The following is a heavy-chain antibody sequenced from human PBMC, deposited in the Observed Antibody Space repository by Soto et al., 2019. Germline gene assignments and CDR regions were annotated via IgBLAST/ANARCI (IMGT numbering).Heavy chain of an antibody. V-gene: IGHV4-39*01. CDR1: GGSISSSSYY. CDR2: IYYSGST. Sequence: SLTCTVSGGSISSSSYYWGWIRQPPGKGLEWIGSIYYSGSTYYNPSLKSRVTISVDTSKNQFSLKLSSVTAADTAVYYCASRSGLYCTNGVCYYYYYMDVWGKGTTVTVSS. J-gene: IGHJ6*03. CDR3: ASRSGLYCTNGVCYYYYYMDV. D-gene: IGHD2-8*01.